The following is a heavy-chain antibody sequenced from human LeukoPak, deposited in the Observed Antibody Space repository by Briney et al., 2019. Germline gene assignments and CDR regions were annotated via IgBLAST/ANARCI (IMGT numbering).Heavy chain of an antibody. CDR3: ARAKIAGPFDY. Sequence: SETLSLTCTVSGGSISSYYWSWIRQPPGKGLEWIGYIYYSGSTNYNPSLKSRVTISVDTSKNQFSLKLSSVTAADTAVYYCARAKIAGPFDYWGQGTLVPVSS. CDR1: GGSISSYY. J-gene: IGHJ4*02. V-gene: IGHV4-59*01. D-gene: IGHD2-15*01. CDR2: IYYSGST.